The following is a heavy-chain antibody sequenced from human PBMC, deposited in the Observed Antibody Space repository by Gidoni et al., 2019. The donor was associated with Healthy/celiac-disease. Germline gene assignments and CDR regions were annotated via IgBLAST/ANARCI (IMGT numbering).Heavy chain of an antibody. CDR1: GGTFSSYA. Sequence: GGTFSSYAISWVRQAPGQGLEWMGRIIPILGIANYEQKLQGRVTITADKSTSTAYMELSSLISEDTPVYYCVVSRFCSGGSCYSRWFDPWGQGTLVTVSS. V-gene: IGHV1-69*04. J-gene: IGHJ5*02. CDR3: VVSRFCSGGSCYSRWFDP. CDR2: IIPILGIA. D-gene: IGHD2-15*01.